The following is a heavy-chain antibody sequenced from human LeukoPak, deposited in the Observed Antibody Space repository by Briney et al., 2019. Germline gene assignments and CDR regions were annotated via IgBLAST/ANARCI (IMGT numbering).Heavy chain of an antibody. CDR1: GYTFTSYY. CDR3: ARSSFDTYYYDSSGYYAEYFQH. D-gene: IGHD3-22*01. CDR2: ISAYNGNT. Sequence: ASVKVSCKASGYTFTSYYMHWVRQAPGQGLEWMGWISAYNGNTNYAQKLQGRVTMTTDTSTGTAYMELRSLRSDDTAVYYCARSSFDTYYYDSSGYYAEYFQHWGQGTLVTVSS. V-gene: IGHV1-18*04. J-gene: IGHJ1*01.